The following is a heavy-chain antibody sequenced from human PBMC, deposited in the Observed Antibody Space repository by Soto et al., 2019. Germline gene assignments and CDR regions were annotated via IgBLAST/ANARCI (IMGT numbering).Heavy chain of an antibody. J-gene: IGHJ6*02. V-gene: IGHV3-23*01. Sequence: GGSLRLSCAASGFTFSSYAMSWVRQAPGKGLEWVSAISGSGGSTYYADSVKGRFTISRDNSKNTLYLQMNSLRAEDTAVYYCAKSEPLRFLEWLFVDYGMDVWGQGTTVTVS. CDR3: AKSEPLRFLEWLFVDYGMDV. D-gene: IGHD3-3*01. CDR1: GFTFSSYA. CDR2: ISGSGGST.